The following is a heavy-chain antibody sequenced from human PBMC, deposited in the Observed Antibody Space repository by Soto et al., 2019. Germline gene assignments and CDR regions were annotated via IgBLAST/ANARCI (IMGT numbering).Heavy chain of an antibody. CDR1: GGSISSSGYY. D-gene: IGHD2-2*01. CDR2: IYYSGNT. J-gene: IGHJ4*02. V-gene: IGHV4-31*03. Sequence: TLSLTCTVSGGSISSSGYYWSWIRQHPGKGLEWIGYIYYSGNTHYNPSLRSRVIMSLITSKNQFSLKLNSVSAADTAVYYCARVRCGSTSCPRLDYWGQGTLVTVSS. CDR3: ARVRCGSTSCPRLDY.